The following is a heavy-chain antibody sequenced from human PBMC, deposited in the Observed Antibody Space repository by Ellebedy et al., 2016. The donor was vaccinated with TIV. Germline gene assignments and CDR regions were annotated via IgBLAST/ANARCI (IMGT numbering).Heavy chain of an antibody. CDR3: ARDLAAGKQYYYYYGMDA. Sequence: AASVKVSCKASGYTFTSYGISWARQAPGQGLEWMGWISTYNGNTKYAQRLQGRVTMTTDTSPSTAYMELRSLRSDDTAVYYCARDLAAGKQYYYYYGMDAWGQGTTVTVSS. V-gene: IGHV1-18*04. J-gene: IGHJ6*02. D-gene: IGHD6-13*01. CDR1: GYTFTSYG. CDR2: ISTYNGNT.